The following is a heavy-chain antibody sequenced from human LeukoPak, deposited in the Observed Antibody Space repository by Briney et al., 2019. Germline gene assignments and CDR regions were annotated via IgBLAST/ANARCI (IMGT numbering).Heavy chain of an antibody. V-gene: IGHV1-46*01. D-gene: IGHD3-22*01. CDR2: INPSGGST. J-gene: IGHJ4*02. CDR1: GYTFTSYY. CDR3: ARSHQNYYDSSGYPIPFDY. Sequence: ASVKVSCKASGYTFTSYYMHWVRQAPGQGLEWMGIINPSGGSTSYAQKFQGRVTMTRDTSTSTVYMELSSLRSEDTAVYYCARSHQNYYDSSGYPIPFDYWGQGTLVTVSS.